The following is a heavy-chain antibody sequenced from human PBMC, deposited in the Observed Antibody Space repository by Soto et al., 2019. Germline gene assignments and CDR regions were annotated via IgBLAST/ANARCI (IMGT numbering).Heavy chain of an antibody. CDR2: INHGGST. CDR3: ARGGNTGYVL. J-gene: IGHJ4*02. V-gene: IGHV4-34*01. Sequence: SETLSLTCAVYVGSFSGYYWSWIRQPPGKGLEWIGEINHGGSTNYNPSLKSRVTISVDTSKNQFSLKLSSVTAADTAVYYCARGGNTGYVLWGQGNMVTVYS. D-gene: IGHD5-12*01. CDR1: VGSFSGYY.